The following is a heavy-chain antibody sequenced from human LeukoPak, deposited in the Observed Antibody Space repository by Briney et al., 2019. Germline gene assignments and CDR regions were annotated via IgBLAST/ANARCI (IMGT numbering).Heavy chain of an antibody. J-gene: IGHJ4*02. CDR2: IYSGVGT. V-gene: IGHV3-53*01. CDR1: GFNVNSNY. D-gene: IGHD2-2*02. Sequence: GGSLRLSCAASGFNVNSNYMSWVRQAPGKGLEWVSVIYSGVGTFYAGSVKGRFTISRDNSKNTLYLQMNSLRAEDTAVYYCAKGGPLGYCTSTSCYTVFHWGQGTLVTVSS. CDR3: AKGGPLGYCTSTSCYTVFH.